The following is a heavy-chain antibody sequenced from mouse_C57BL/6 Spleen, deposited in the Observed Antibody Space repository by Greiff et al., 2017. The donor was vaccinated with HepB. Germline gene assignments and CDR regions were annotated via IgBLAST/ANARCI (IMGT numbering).Heavy chain of an antibody. D-gene: IGHD1-1*01. Sequence: DVKLVESGGGLVKPGGSLKLSCAASGFTFSDYGMHWVRQAPEKGLEWVAYISSGSSTIYYADTVKGRFTISRDNAKNTLFLQMTSLRSEDTAMYYCARNYYYGSRYFDYWGQGTTLTVSS. CDR2: ISSGSSTI. V-gene: IGHV5-17*01. CDR3: ARNYYYGSRYFDY. CDR1: GFTFSDYG. J-gene: IGHJ2*01.